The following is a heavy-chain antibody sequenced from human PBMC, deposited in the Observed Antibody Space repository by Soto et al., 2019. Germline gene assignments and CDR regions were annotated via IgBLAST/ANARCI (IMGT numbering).Heavy chain of an antibody. J-gene: IGHJ5*02. CDR3: AKGALYYDFWSGYLKFDP. D-gene: IGHD3-3*01. Sequence: LRLSCAASGFTFSSYAMSWVRQAPGKGLEWVSAISGSGGSTYYADSVKGRFTISRDNSKNTLYLQMNSLRAEDTAVYYCAKGALYYDFWSGYLKFDPWGQGTLVTVSS. V-gene: IGHV3-23*01. CDR1: GFTFSSYA. CDR2: ISGSGGST.